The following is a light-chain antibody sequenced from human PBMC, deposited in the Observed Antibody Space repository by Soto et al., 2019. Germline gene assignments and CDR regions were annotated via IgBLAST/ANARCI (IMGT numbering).Light chain of an antibody. J-gene: IGKJ1*01. CDR3: QQYYTDPWT. V-gene: IGKV1-5*03. CDR2: KAS. CDR1: QSISSW. Sequence: DIQMTQSPSTLSASVGDRVTITCRASQSISSWLAWYQQRPGKAPKLLIYKASNLESGVPSRFSGSGSGTELTLTISSLHPDDFATYYCQQYYTDPWTFGPGTKVEIK.